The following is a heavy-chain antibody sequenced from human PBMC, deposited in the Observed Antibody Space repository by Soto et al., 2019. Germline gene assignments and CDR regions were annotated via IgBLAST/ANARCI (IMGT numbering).Heavy chain of an antibody. CDR1: GGSISSGGYY. D-gene: IGHD3-3*01. J-gene: IGHJ4*02. V-gene: IGHV4-31*03. Sequence: SETLSLTCTVSGGSISSGGYYWSWIRQHPGKGLEWIGYIYYSGSTYYNPSLKSRVTISVDTSKNTLYLQMNSLRAEDTAVYYCAKGIVVYGSGGYFDYWGQGTLVTVSS. CDR3: AKGIVVYGSGGYFDY. CDR2: IYYSGST.